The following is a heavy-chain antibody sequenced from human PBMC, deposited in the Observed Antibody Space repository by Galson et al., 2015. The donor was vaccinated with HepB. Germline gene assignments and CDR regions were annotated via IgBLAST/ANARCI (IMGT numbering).Heavy chain of an antibody. J-gene: IGHJ4*02. D-gene: IGHD6-13*01. CDR1: GFTFSSYS. CDR3: ARDHGDSSWGEFDY. Sequence: SLRLSCAASGFTFSSYSMNWVRQAPGKGLEWVSSISSSSSYIYYADSVKGRFTISRDNAKNTLYLQMNSLRAEDTAVYYCARDHGDSSWGEFDYWGQVTLVTVSS. V-gene: IGHV3-21*01. CDR2: ISSSSSYI.